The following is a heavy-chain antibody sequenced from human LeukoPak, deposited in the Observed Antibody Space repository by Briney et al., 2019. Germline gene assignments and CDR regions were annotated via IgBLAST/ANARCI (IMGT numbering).Heavy chain of an antibody. J-gene: IGHJ4*02. Sequence: GGSLRLSCAASEFTFSSYEMNWVRQAPGKGLEWVSYISSSGSTIYYADSVKGRFTISRDNAKNSLYLQMNSLRAEDTAVYYCARDWEQYRYAVLDYWGQGTLVTVSS. V-gene: IGHV3-48*03. CDR2: ISSSGSTI. CDR3: ARDWEQYRYAVLDY. CDR1: EFTFSSYE. D-gene: IGHD5-18*01.